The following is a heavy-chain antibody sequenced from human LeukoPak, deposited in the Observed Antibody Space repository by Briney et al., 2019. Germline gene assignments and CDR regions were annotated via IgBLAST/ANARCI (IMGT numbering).Heavy chain of an antibody. Sequence: ASVKVSCKASGYTFTSYGISWVRQAPGQGLEWMGWISAYNGNTNYAQKLQGRVTMTTDTSTSTAYMELRSLRSDDTAVYYCARDYQMLGYCSGGSCFPADYWGQGTLVTVSS. CDR1: GYTFTSYG. D-gene: IGHD2-15*01. CDR3: ARDYQMLGYCSGGSCFPADY. CDR2: ISAYNGNT. V-gene: IGHV1-18*04. J-gene: IGHJ4*02.